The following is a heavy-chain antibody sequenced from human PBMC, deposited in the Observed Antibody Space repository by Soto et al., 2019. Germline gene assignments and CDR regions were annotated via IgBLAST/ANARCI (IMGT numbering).Heavy chain of an antibody. D-gene: IGHD6-19*01. V-gene: IGHV5-51*01. J-gene: IGHJ4*02. Sequence: GESRKISCKVFGDSFTGFWVGWVRQVPGKGLEWVASIYPRDSDVRYNPSFQGQVTISADRSTNTAYLQWSSLKASDTAICYCARQHTLDSRVWYDWGQGTLVTVSS. CDR2: IYPRDSDV. CDR1: GDSFTGFW. CDR3: ARQHTLDSRVWYD.